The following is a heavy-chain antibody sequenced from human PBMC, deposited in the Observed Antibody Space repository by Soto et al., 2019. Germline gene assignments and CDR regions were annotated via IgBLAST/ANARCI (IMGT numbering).Heavy chain of an antibody. CDR2: ISGSGGTK. CDR1: GFIFSSYG. V-gene: IGHV3-23*01. D-gene: IGHD3-16*02. Sequence: GGSLRLSCAASGFIFSSYGMSWVRQAPGKGPAWVSGISGSGGTKYYADSVKGRFTISRDNSKNTLYLQMNSLRAEDTAVYYCAKDTRLRLGDLSFDAFDSWGQGTLVTVSS. J-gene: IGHJ4*02. CDR3: AKDTRLRLGDLSFDAFDS.